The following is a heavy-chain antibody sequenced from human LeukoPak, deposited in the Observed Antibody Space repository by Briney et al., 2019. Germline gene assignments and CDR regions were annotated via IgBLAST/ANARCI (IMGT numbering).Heavy chain of an antibody. CDR1: GFSISHYY. CDR2: IYTGGGT. D-gene: IGHD2-21*02. V-gene: IGHV3-66*01. Sequence: PGGSLRLSCAASGFSISHYYMTWVRQTPGKGLDWVSVIYTGGGTNYGDSVKGRFTISRDNSKNTLYLQMSSLRADDTAIYYCARGQAYCGADCYSDWGQGTLVTVSS. CDR3: ARGQAYCGADCYSD. J-gene: IGHJ4*02.